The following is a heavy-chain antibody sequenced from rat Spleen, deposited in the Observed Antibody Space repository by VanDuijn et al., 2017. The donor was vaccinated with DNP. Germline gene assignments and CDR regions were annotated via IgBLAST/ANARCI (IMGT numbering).Heavy chain of an antibody. CDR2: ITASGGST. J-gene: IGHJ2*01. V-gene: IGHV5-19*01. Sequence: EVQLVESGGGLVQPGRSLKVSCAASGFTFSDYGMAWVRQAPSKGLEWVASITASGGSTSYRDSVKGRFTISRDNAKSTLYLQMDSLRSEDTATYYCATRDTYYGNYFDYWGQGVMVTVSS. D-gene: IGHD1-6*01. CDR1: GFTFSDYG. CDR3: ATRDTYYGNYFDY.